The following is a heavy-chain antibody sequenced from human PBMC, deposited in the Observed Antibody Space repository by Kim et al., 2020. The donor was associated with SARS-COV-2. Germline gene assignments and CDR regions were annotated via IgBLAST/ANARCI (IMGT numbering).Heavy chain of an antibody. D-gene: IGHD3-10*01. CDR3: AKFLPRAAKAFDY. V-gene: IGHV3-23*01. J-gene: IGHJ4*02. CDR2: IGSTGGNT. Sequence: GGSLRLFCAASGFTFSNYGMGWVRQAPGKGLEWVSTIGSTGGNTYYADSVKGRFTVSRDNSENTLYLQMNSLRADDTAIYYCAKFLPRAAKAFDYWGQGVPLTVSS. CDR1: GFTFSNYG.